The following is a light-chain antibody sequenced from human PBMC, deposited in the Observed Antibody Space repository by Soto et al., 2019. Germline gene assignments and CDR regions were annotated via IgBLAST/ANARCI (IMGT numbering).Light chain of an antibody. CDR1: SSDVGGYNY. CDR2: DVT. J-gene: IGLJ1*01. Sequence: SMLTQPDSVSGSPGQSITISCTGTSSDVGGYNYDSWYQHHPGKAPKLIIYDVTNRPSGVSKFVSGTNSGNNASPPISGLQPEDEADYYCSSYTTSNTRQIVFGAGTKXTVL. CDR3: SSYTTSNTRQIV. V-gene: IGLV2-14*03.